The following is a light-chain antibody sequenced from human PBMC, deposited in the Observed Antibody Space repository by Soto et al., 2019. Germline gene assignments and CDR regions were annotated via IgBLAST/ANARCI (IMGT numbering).Light chain of an antibody. CDR1: QSVLYSSNNKNY. CDR2: WAS. CDR3: QQHYSSPPWT. Sequence: DIVMTQSPDSVGVCLVESATINCKSSQSVLYSSNNKNYISCYQQKPRHPPKLLIYWASTRESGVPDRFSGSGSGTDFTLTISSLQAEDVAAYYCQQHYSSPPWTFGQGTKVDIK. V-gene: IGKV4-1*01. J-gene: IGKJ1*01.